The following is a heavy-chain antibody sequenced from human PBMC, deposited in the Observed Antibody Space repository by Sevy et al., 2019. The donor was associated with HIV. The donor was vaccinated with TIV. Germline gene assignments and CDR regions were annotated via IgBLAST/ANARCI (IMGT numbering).Heavy chain of an antibody. V-gene: IGHV3-21*01. CDR1: GFTFSSYS. D-gene: IGHD3-10*01. CDR3: ARGWFGDDYYFDY. J-gene: IGHJ4*02. CDR2: ISSSSSYI. Sequence: GGSLRLSCAASGFTFSSYSMNWVRQAPGKGLEWVSSISSSSSYIYYADSVKGRFTISRDNAKNSLYLQMNSLGAEDTAVYYCARGWFGDDYYFDYWGQGTLVTVSS.